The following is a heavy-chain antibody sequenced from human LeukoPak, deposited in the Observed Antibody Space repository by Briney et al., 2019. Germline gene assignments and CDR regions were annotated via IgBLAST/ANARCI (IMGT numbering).Heavy chain of an antibody. V-gene: IGHV5-51*01. Sequence: GESLKISCKGSGYSFSTYWIGWVRQMPGKGLEWMGIIYPGDSDTRYSPSFQGQVTISADKSISTAYLQWTSLKASDTATYYCARQLSEYPRSGSPFDYWGQGSLVTVS. CDR1: GYSFSTYW. D-gene: IGHD3-10*01. CDR3: ARQLSEYPRSGSPFDY. J-gene: IGHJ4*02. CDR2: IYPGDSDT.